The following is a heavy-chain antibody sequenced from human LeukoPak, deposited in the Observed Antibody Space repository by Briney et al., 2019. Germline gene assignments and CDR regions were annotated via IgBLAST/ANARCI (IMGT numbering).Heavy chain of an antibody. Sequence: SVKVSCKASGGTFGSYAISWVRQAPGQGLEWMGGIIPIFGTANYAQKFQGRVTITTDESTSTAYMELSSLRSEDTAVYYCAREFQNRGYYDSSGPAYWGQGTLVTVSS. CDR2: IIPIFGTA. J-gene: IGHJ4*02. D-gene: IGHD3-22*01. V-gene: IGHV1-69*05. CDR3: AREFQNRGYYDSSGPAY. CDR1: GGTFGSYA.